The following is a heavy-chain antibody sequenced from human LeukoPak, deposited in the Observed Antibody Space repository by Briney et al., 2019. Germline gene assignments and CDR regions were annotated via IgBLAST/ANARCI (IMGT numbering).Heavy chain of an antibody. CDR1: GFTFSSYA. CDR2: IKQDGSEK. Sequence: GGSLRLSCAASGFTFSSYAMSWVRQAPGKGLEWVANIKQDGSEKYYVDSVKGRFTISRDNAKNSLYLQMNSLRAEDTAVYYCARATSYPPSYYYYYMDVWGKGTTVTVSS. J-gene: IGHJ6*03. V-gene: IGHV3-7*01. CDR3: ARATSYPPSYYYYYMDV. D-gene: IGHD1-26*01.